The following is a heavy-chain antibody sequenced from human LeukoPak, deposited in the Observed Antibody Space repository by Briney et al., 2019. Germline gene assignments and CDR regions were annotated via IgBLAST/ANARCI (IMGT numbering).Heavy chain of an antibody. CDR2: IIPIFGTA. Sequence: SVKVSCKASGGTFSSYAISWVRQAPGQGLEWMGGIIPIFGTANYAQKFQGRVTITRNTSISTAYMEVSSLTSEDTAVYYCARGPAGAYYDSTGYYRYWGQGTLVTVSS. V-gene: IGHV1-69*05. CDR3: ARGPAGAYYDSTGYYRY. J-gene: IGHJ4*02. D-gene: IGHD3-22*01. CDR1: GGTFSSYA.